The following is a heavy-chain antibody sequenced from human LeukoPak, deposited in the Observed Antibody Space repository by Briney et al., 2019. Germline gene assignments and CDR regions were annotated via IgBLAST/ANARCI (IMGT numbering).Heavy chain of an antibody. CDR3: ARGPGASWYYFDY. J-gene: IGHJ4*02. V-gene: IGHV1-18*01. Sequence: ASVKVSCKASGYTFTSYGISWVRQAPGQGLEWMGWISAYNGNTNYAQKFQGRVTMTRDTSTSTVYMELSSLRSEDTAVYYCARGPGASWYYFDYWGQGTLVTVSS. CDR2: ISAYNGNT. CDR1: GYTFTSYG. D-gene: IGHD6-13*01.